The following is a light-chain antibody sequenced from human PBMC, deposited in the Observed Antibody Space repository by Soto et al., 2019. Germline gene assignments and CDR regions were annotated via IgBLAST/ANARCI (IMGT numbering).Light chain of an antibody. V-gene: IGKV3-20*01. Sequence: EIVLTQSPGTLSLSPRERATLSCRASQSVSSSYLAWYQQKPGQAPRLLIYGASSRATGIPDRFSGSGSGTDFTLTIRRLEPEDCAVYYCQQYGSSPQTFGQGTKVEIK. J-gene: IGKJ1*01. CDR3: QQYGSSPQT. CDR2: GAS. CDR1: QSVSSSY.